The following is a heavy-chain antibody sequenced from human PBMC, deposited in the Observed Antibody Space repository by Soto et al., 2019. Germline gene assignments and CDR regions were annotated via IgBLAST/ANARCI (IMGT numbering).Heavy chain of an antibody. Sequence: VKVSCKASGYIFSANYIHWVRQAPGQGLEWLGWINPHSGATNYAQKFLGWVTMSADTSASTAYMDLARLKSDDTAVYYSVRPHALGFSNWFDPWGRGTLVTVSS. CDR2: INPHSGAT. J-gene: IGHJ5*02. D-gene: IGHD3-10*01. CDR3: VRPHALGFSNWFDP. V-gene: IGHV1-2*04. CDR1: GYIFSANY.